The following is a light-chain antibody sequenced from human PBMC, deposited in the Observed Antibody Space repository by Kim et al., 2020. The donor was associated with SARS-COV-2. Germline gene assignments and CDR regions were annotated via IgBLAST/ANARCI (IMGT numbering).Light chain of an antibody. CDR3: EQYAYWPWT. V-gene: IGKV3-15*01. CDR2: GAS. Sequence: PGERATLSCRAGQSIGSNLAWYQQTTGQPPRLLIYGASTRATGIPARFSGSGSGTEFTLTISSLQSEDFAVYFCEQYAYWPWTFGQGTKVDI. CDR1: QSIGSN. J-gene: IGKJ1*01.